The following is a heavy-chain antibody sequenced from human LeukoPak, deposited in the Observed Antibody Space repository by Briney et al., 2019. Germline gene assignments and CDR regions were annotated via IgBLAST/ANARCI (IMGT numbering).Heavy chain of an antibody. Sequence: GGSLRLSCAASGFTASSTYMSRVRQAPGKGLEWVSVIYSGGSTYYADSVKGRFTISRDNAKNSLYLQMNSLRAEDTAVYYCATNAGETNNYYYYMDVWGKGTTVTVSS. CDR3: ATNAGETNNYYYYMDV. J-gene: IGHJ6*03. D-gene: IGHD3-10*01. CDR2: IYSGGST. CDR1: GFTASSTY. V-gene: IGHV3-53*01.